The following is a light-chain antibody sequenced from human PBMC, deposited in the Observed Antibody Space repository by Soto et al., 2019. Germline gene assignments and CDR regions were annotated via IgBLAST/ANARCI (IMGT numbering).Light chain of an antibody. J-gene: IGLJ1*01. CDR1: SSNIGAGYD. V-gene: IGLV1-40*01. Sequence: SVLPQPPSVTGAPGQTVPISCTGSSSNIGAGYDVHWYQQLPGTAPKLLIYGNSNRPSGVPDRFSGSKSGTSASLAITGLQAEDEADYYCQSYDSSLSAFFGTGTKVTVL. CDR2: GNS. CDR3: QSYDSSLSAF.